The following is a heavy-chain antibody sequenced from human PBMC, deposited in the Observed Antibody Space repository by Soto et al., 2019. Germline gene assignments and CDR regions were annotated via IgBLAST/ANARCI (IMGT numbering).Heavy chain of an antibody. V-gene: IGHV4-39*01. Sequence: QLQLQESGPGLVKPSETLSLTCTVSGGSISSSSYYWGWIRQPPGKGLEWIGSIYYSGSTYYNPSLKSRVTISVDTSKNQFSLKLSSVTAADTAVYYCARHIPGGTPDYWGQGTLVTVSS. CDR3: ARHIPGGTPDY. CDR2: IYYSGST. CDR1: GGSISSSSYY. D-gene: IGHD2-2*02. J-gene: IGHJ4*02.